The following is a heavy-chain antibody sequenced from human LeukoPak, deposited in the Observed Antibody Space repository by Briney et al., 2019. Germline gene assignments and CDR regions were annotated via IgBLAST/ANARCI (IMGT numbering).Heavy chain of an antibody. D-gene: IGHD6-19*01. CDR2: ISRRGDKT. Sequence: GGSLRLTCAASGFTFSTYAMSWVRQAPGEGLEWVSGISRRGDKTYYADSVKGRFTISRDNSRNTLYLQMNSLRVEDTAIYYCANERSAGWPYDYWGHGTLVTASS. CDR3: ANERSAGWPYDY. J-gene: IGHJ4*01. V-gene: IGHV3-23*01. CDR1: GFTFSTYA.